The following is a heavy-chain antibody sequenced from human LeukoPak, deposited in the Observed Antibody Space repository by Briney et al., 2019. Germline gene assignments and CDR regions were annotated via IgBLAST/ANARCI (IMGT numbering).Heavy chain of an antibody. J-gene: IGHJ3*02. Sequence: ASVKVSCKASGYTFTGYYMQWVRQAPGQGLEWMGWISAYNGNTNYAQKLQGRVTMTTDTSTSTAYMEVRSLRSDDTAVYYCARAPDYDSWSGYYAFDIWGQGTMVTVSS. D-gene: IGHD3-3*01. V-gene: IGHV1-18*04. CDR3: ARAPDYDSWSGYYAFDI. CDR1: GYTFTGYY. CDR2: ISAYNGNT.